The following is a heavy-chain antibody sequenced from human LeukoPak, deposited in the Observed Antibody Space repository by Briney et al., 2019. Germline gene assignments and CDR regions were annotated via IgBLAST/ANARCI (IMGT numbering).Heavy chain of an antibody. V-gene: IGHV5-51*01. J-gene: IGHJ5*02. Sequence: GESLQISCQGSGYSFTSYGIGWVRQLPGKGLDWMGIIYPGDSDTRYSPSFQGQVTISADKSISTAYLQWSSLKASDTAIYYCARPLGYSTSWYNHWGQGTLVIVSS. CDR2: IYPGDSDT. D-gene: IGHD5-12*01. CDR3: ARPLGYSTSWYNH. CDR1: GYSFTSYG.